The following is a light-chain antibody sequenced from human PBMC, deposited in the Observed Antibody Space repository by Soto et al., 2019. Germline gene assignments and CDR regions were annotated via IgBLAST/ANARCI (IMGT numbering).Light chain of an antibody. CDR2: LGS. J-gene: IGKJ2*01. CDR3: MQALQTPYT. CDR1: RRLLHSNGYNY. Sequence: DIVMTQSPLSLPVTPGEPASISCRSSRRLLHSNGYNYLDWYLQKPGQSPQLLIYLGSNRASGVPARFSGSGSGTDFTLKLSRVEAEDVGVYYCMQALQTPYTFGQGTKLEIK. V-gene: IGKV2-28*01.